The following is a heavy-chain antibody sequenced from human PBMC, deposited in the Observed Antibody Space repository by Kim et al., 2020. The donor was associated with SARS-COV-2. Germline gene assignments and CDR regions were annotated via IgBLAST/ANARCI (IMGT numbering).Heavy chain of an antibody. CDR2: IAYDGSNK. D-gene: IGHD3-22*01. CDR3: AIDLHRNYYDSTPTPPDY. Sequence: GGSLRLSCAASGFTFSSYAMHWVRQAPGKGLEWVAVIAYDGSNKYYADSVKGRFTISRDNSKNTLYLQMNSLRAEDTAVYYCAIDLHRNYYDSTPTPPDYWGEGTLVTVSS. CDR1: GFTFSSYA. J-gene: IGHJ4*02. V-gene: IGHV3-30*04.